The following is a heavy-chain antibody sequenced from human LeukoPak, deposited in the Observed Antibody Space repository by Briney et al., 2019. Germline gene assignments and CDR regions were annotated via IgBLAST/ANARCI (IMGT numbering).Heavy chain of an antibody. D-gene: IGHD5-12*01. CDR3: AKDTRYSGYGYFDY. CDR2: IWYDGSNK. V-gene: IGHV3-30*02. J-gene: IGHJ4*02. Sequence: PGGSLRLSCAASGFTFSSYGMHWVRQAPGKGLEWVAVIWYDGSNKYYADSVKGRFTISRDNSKNTLYLQMNSLRAEDTAVYYCAKDTRYSGYGYFDYWGQGTLVTVSS. CDR1: GFTFSSYG.